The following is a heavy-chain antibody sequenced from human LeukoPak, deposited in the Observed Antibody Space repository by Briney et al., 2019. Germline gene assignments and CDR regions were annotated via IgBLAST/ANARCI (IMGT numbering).Heavy chain of an antibody. CDR2: FDPEDGET. CDR3: ATGLHDSSGYYYFGFDY. V-gene: IGHV1-24*01. J-gene: IGHJ4*02. CDR1: GYTLTELS. D-gene: IGHD3-22*01. Sequence: GASVKVSCKVSGYTLTELSMHWVRQAPGKGLEWMGGFDPEDGETIYAQKFQGRVTMTEDTSTDTAYMELSSLRSEDTAVYYCATGLHDSSGYYYFGFDYWGQGTLVTVSS.